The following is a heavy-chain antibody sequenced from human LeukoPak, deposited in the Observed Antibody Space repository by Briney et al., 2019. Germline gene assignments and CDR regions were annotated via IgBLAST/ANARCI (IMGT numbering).Heavy chain of an antibody. CDR1: GYTFTGYY. CDR2: INPNSGGT. V-gene: IGHV1-2*04. CDR3: ARWGLRWYFNAFDI. J-gene: IGHJ3*02. Sequence: ASVKVSCKASGYTFTGYYMHWVRQAPGQGLEWMGWINPNSGGTNYAQKFQGWVTMTRDTSISTAYMELSRLRSDDTAVYYCARWGLRWYFNAFDIWGQGTMVTVSS. D-gene: IGHD4-23*01.